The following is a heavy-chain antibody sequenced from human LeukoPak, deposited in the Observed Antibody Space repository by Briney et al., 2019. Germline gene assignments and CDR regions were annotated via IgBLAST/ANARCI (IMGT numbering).Heavy chain of an antibody. CDR3: ARDIFQVLRYFDWLLPLDY. CDR2: ISAYNGNT. CDR1: GYTFTSYG. V-gene: IGHV1-18*01. Sequence: ASVKVSCKASGYTFTSYGISWVRQAPGQGLEWMGWISAYNGNTNYAQKLQGRVTMTTDTSTSTAYMELRSLRSDDTAVYYCARDIFQVLRYFDWLLPLDYWGQGTLVTVSS. J-gene: IGHJ4*02. D-gene: IGHD3-9*01.